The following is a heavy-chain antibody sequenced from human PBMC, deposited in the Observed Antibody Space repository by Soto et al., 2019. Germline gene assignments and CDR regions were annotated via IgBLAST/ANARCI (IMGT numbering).Heavy chain of an antibody. CDR2: IIPIFGTA. CDR3: ATKPYNWNMWMIY. J-gene: IGHJ4*02. CDR1: GGTFSSYA. Sequence: SVKVSCKASGGTFSSYAISWVRQAPGQGLEWMGEIIPIFGTANYAQKFQGRVTITADESTSTAYMELSSLRSEDTAMYYWATKPYNWNMWMIYWGQGTLVTAPQ. V-gene: IGHV1-69*13. D-gene: IGHD1-1*01.